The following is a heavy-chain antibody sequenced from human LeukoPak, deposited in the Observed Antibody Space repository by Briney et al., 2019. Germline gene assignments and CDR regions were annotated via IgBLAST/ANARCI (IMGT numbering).Heavy chain of an antibody. CDR1: GFKFSVYG. CDR3: AKRGRSYSPGYYTDI. J-gene: IGHJ6*03. V-gene: IGHV3-30*02. Sequence: GGSLRLSCAASGFKFSVYGMHWVRQAPGKGLEWVAFIRYNGGDKYYADPVKGRFTISRDNSENTLYLQMKSLRSEDTAVYYCAKRGRSYSPGYYTDIWGTGTTVTVSS. CDR2: IRYNGGDK. D-gene: IGHD3-10*01.